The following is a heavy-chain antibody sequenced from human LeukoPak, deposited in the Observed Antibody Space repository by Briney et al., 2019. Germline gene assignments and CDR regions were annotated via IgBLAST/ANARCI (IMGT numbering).Heavy chain of an antibody. J-gene: IGHJ4*02. CDR1: GFTFSSYG. CDR2: ISYDGSNK. V-gene: IGHV3-30*18. Sequence: GRSLRLSCAASGFTFSSYGMHWVRQAPGKGLEWVAVISYDGSNKYYADSVKGRFTISRDNSKNTLYLQMNSLRAEDTAVYYCAKGSWTVDYWGQGTLVTVSP. CDR3: AKGSWTVDY. D-gene: IGHD3-10*01.